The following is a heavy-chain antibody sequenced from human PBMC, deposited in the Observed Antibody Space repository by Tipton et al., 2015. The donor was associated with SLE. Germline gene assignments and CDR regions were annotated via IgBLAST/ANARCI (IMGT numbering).Heavy chain of an antibody. CDR1: GGSFSDYS. Sequence: TLSLTCAVYGGSFSDYSWSWIRQPPGKGLEWIGEINHSGSTNYNPSLKSRVTISIDTSKNQFSLRLGSVTAADPAVYYCARDCTTGVCYTTSFDYWGQGTLVTVSP. J-gene: IGHJ4*02. V-gene: IGHV4-34*01. D-gene: IGHD2-8*01. CDR3: ARDCTTGVCYTTSFDY. CDR2: INHSGST.